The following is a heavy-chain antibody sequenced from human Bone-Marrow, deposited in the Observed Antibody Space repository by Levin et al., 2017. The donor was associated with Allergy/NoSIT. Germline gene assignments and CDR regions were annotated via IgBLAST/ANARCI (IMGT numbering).Heavy chain of an antibody. CDR1: GFTFSSYG. J-gene: IGHJ5*02. CDR3: AKDGLLWFGELPEPNWFDP. Sequence: GGSLRLSCAASGFTFSSYGMHWVRQAPGKGLEWVAVISYDGSNKYYADSVKGRFTISRDNSKNTLYLQMNSLRAEDTAVYYCAKDGLLWFGELPEPNWFDPWGQGTLVTVSS. D-gene: IGHD3-10*01. V-gene: IGHV3-30*18. CDR2: ISYDGSNK.